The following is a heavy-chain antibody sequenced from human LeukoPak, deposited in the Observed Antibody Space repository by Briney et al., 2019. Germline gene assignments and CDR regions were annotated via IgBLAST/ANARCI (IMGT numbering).Heavy chain of an antibody. J-gene: IGHJ4*02. D-gene: IGHD6-19*01. CDR3: ARGSSSGWYEGPDY. CDR2: IIPIFGTA. CDR1: GGTFSSYA. V-gene: IGHV1-69*13. Sequence: SVKVSCKASGGTFSSYAISWLRQAPGQGLEWMGGIIPIFGTANYAQKFQGRVTMTADESTSTAYMELSSLRSEDTAVYYCARGSSSGWYEGPDYWGQGTLVTVSS.